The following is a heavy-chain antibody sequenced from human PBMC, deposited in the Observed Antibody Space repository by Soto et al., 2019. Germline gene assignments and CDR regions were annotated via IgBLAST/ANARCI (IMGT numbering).Heavy chain of an antibody. J-gene: IGHJ2*01. D-gene: IGHD2-8*01. V-gene: IGHV4-59*12. CDR1: GGSTSSYY. CDR3: ARGMGRYFDL. Sequence: SETLSLTCTVSGGSTSSYYWSWIRQPPGKGLEWIGNIDDSGSTNYNPSYKSRVTISIDRSKNRFSLRLTSVSAADTAVYFCARGMGRYFDLWGRGTLVTVSS. CDR2: IDDSGST.